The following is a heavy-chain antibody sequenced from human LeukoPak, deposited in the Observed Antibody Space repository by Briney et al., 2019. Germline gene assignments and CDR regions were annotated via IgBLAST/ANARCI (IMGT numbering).Heavy chain of an antibody. Sequence: GASVKVSCKASGYTFTGYYMHWVRQAPGQGLEWMGWINPNSGGTNYAQKLQGRVTMTTDTSTSTAYMELRSLRSDDTAVYYCARDLGPLADYGDYLGWGYLPDLSSRYFDYWGQGTLVTVSS. CDR2: INPNSGGT. CDR1: GYTFTGYY. D-gene: IGHD4-17*01. CDR3: ARDLGPLADYGDYLGWGYLPDLSSRYFDY. V-gene: IGHV1-2*02. J-gene: IGHJ4*02.